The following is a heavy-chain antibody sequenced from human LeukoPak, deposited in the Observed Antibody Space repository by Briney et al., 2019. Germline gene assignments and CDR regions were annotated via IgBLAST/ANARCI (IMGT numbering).Heavy chain of an antibody. CDR2: IYHRGRT. J-gene: IGHJ6*03. V-gene: IGHV4-4*02. Sequence: SETLSLTCTVSGGSISSSNWWTWVRQPPGKGLEWIGEIYHRGRTNYNPSLKSRVTISVDTSKNQFSLKLSSVTAADTAVYYCARDLPITMVRGVINNFYYYMDVWGKGTTVTVSS. CDR1: GGSISSSNW. D-gene: IGHD3-10*01. CDR3: ARDLPITMVRGVINNFYYYMDV.